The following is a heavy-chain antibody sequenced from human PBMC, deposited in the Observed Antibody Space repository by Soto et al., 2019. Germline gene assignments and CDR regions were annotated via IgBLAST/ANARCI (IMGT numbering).Heavy chain of an antibody. CDR1: GFTFSSYG. D-gene: IGHD3-16*01. Sequence: GGSMRLSCAASGFTFSSYGMHWVRQAPGKGLEWVAVISYDGSNKYYADSVKGRFTISRDNSKNTLYLQMNSLRAEDTAVYYCAKGKTADYPPGYYYYYGMDVWGQGTTVTVSS. J-gene: IGHJ6*02. CDR2: ISYDGSNK. CDR3: AKGKTADYPPGYYYYYGMDV. V-gene: IGHV3-30*18.